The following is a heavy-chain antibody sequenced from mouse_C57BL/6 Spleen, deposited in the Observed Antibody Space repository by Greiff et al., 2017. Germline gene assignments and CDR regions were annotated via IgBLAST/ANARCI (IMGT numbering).Heavy chain of an antibody. J-gene: IGHJ2*01. CDR3: ARDYQYYFDY. CDR1: GFTFSSYA. CDR2: ISDGGSYT. V-gene: IGHV5-4*01. Sequence: EVKLQESGGGLVKPGGSLKLSCAASGFTFSSYAMSWVRQTPEKRLEWVATISDGGSYTYYPDNVKGRFTISRDNAKNNLYLQMSHLKSEDTAMYYCARDYQYYFDYWGQGTTLTVSS.